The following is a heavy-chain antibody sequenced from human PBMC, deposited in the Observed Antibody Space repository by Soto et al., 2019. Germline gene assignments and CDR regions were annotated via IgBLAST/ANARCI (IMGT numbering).Heavy chain of an antibody. Sequence: QVQLVQSGAEVKKPGSSVKVSCKASGGSFSNFVISWVRQAPGQGLEWMGGIIPNFGTTNYAQQFQGKVTITADETTRTAYLELSGLTSEDTSVYYCARAVGGEATIRYWGQGTLVTVSS. J-gene: IGHJ4*02. CDR2: IIPNFGTT. D-gene: IGHD5-12*01. CDR3: ARAVGGEATIRY. V-gene: IGHV1-69*01. CDR1: GGSFSNFV.